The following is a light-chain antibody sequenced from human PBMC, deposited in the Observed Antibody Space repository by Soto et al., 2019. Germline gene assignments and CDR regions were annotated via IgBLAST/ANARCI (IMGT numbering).Light chain of an antibody. CDR2: ETS. V-gene: IGKV3-11*01. Sequence: EIVLTQSPATLSLSPGERATLSCRASQSVSNYLAWYQQKPGQAPRLLIYETSNTATGIPARFSGSGSETDLTLTISSLGPEDSAVYDCQQRSNWSTSTFGRGTRLEIK. J-gene: IGKJ5*01. CDR1: QSVSNY. CDR3: QQRSNWSTST.